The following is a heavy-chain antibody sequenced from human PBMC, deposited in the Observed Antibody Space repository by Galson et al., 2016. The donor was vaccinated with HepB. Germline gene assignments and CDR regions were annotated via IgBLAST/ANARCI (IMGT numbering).Heavy chain of an antibody. V-gene: IGHV3-30-3*01. CDR1: GLTFSDWD. Sequence: SLRLSCAASGLTFSDWDFHWVRQAPGKGLDWVAVISKTGDTTFYGDSVKGRFTISRDNSKNTVDLPMNSLGAEDTAIYYCAVRYSSIWYFQHWGRGTLVSFSS. J-gene: IGHJ1*01. CDR3: AVRYSSIWYFQH. D-gene: IGHD6-13*01. CDR2: ISKTGDTT.